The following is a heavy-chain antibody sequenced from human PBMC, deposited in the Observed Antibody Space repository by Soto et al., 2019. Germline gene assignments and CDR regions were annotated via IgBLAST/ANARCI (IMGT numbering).Heavy chain of an antibody. D-gene: IGHD3-10*01. CDR3: ARNELSNISGMDV. CDR1: GFTFSSYS. V-gene: IGHV3-21*01. CDR2: ISSSSFSI. Sequence: EVQLVESGGGLVKPGGSLRLSCAASGFTFSSYSMNWVRQAPGKGLEWVSSISSSSFSINYADSVKGRFSISRNNEQNSLHLQMNNLTAEDPTVYYCARNELSNISGMDVWGQGTTVTVSS. J-gene: IGHJ6*02.